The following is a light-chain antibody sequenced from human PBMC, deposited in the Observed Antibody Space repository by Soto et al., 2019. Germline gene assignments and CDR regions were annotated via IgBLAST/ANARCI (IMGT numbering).Light chain of an antibody. CDR1: SSDVGGYNY. CDR2: DVT. Sequence: QPASVSGSPGQSITISCTGTSSDVGGYNYVSWYQQHPGKAPKLMIYDVTNRPSGVSNRFSGSKSGNTASLTISGLQAEDEADYYCSSYTSSSTLVFGGGTKLTVL. CDR3: SSYTSSSTLV. J-gene: IGLJ2*01. V-gene: IGLV2-14*01.